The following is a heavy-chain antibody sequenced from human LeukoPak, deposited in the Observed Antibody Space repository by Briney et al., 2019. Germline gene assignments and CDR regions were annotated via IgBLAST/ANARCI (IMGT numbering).Heavy chain of an antibody. Sequence: GGSMRLSCAVSGFTVGNDYLSWVRQAPGKGLERVSLIYSDGNTYYADSVKGRFTISRDNSKNTLYLQMNSLRAEDTAVYNCAKVPLPIIAAAGTNGMDVWGQGTTVTVSS. CDR3: AKVPLPIIAAAGTNGMDV. V-gene: IGHV3-53*05. J-gene: IGHJ6*02. D-gene: IGHD6-13*01. CDR2: IYSDGNT. CDR1: GFTVGNDY.